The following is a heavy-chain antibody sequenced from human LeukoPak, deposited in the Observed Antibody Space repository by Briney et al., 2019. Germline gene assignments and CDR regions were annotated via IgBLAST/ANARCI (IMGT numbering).Heavy chain of an antibody. CDR2: ISAYNGNT. CDR1: GYTFTSYG. Sequence: GASVKVPCTASGYTFTSYGISWVRQAPGQGLEWMGWISAYNGNTNYAQKLQGRVTMTTDTSTSTAYMELRSLRSDDTAVYYCARKWIVGATFGFDPWGQGTLVTVSS. CDR3: ARKWIVGATFGFDP. J-gene: IGHJ5*02. V-gene: IGHV1-18*01. D-gene: IGHD1-26*01.